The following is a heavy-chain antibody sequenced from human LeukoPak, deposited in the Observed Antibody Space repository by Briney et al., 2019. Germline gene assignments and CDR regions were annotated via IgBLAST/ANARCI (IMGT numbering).Heavy chain of an antibody. Sequence: PGGSLRLSCAASGFTVSSNYMSWVRQAPGKGLEWVSVIYSGGSTYYADSVKGRFTISRDNSKNTLYLQMNSLRAEDTAVYYCARGPSSYDSSGYYSLDYWGQGTLVTVSS. CDR3: ARGPSSYDSSGYYSLDY. D-gene: IGHD3-22*01. V-gene: IGHV3-66*01. CDR1: GFTVSSNY. J-gene: IGHJ4*02. CDR2: IYSGGST.